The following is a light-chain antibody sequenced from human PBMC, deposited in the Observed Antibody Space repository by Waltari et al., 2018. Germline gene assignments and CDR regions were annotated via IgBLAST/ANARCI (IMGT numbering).Light chain of an antibody. CDR1: QSLLHSNGYNY. J-gene: IGKJ5*01. CDR3: MQALQTSIT. Sequence: EIVMTQSPLSLPVSAGEPASIPCRSSQSLLHSNGYNYLDWYLQKPGQSPQLLIYLGSNRASGVPDRFSGSGSGTDFTLKISRVEAEDVGVYYCMQALQTSITFGQGTRLEIK. V-gene: IGKV2-28*01. CDR2: LGS.